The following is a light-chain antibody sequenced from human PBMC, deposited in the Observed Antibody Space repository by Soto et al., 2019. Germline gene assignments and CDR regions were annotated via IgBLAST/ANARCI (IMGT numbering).Light chain of an antibody. V-gene: IGKV3-15*01. CDR2: GAS. CDR3: QQYNNWLIT. Sequence: ILMTQSPATLSVSQGDTATLSCRANQSVRSNLAWYQQKPGQAPRLLIYGASTRATGIPARFSGSGSGTEFTLTISSLQSEDFAVYYCQQYNNWLITFGQGTRL. J-gene: IGKJ5*01. CDR1: QSVRSN.